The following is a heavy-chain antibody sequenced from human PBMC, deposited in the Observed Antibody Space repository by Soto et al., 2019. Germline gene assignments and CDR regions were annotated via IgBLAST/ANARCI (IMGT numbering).Heavy chain of an antibody. D-gene: IGHD1-26*01. CDR1: GGSISSTNW. J-gene: IGHJ4*02. CDR2: IYHTGNT. V-gene: IGHV4-4*02. Sequence: PSETLSLTCYVSGGSISSTNWWTWVRQPPGKGLEWIGEIYHTGNTNYNPSVRSRVTISVDKSNNEFSLNLRAVTAADTAVYYCATLPQRIEVRLLHIPTWVQGILVTVS. CDR3: ATLPQRIEVRLLHIPT.